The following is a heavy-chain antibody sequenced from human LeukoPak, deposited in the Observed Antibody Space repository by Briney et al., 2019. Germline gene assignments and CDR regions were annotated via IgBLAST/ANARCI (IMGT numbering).Heavy chain of an antibody. CDR3: ARGFRYCSSTSCFTDGFDP. CDR2: IYYSGST. J-gene: IGHJ5*02. V-gene: IGHV4-30-4*01. D-gene: IGHD2-2*02. Sequence: SQTLSLTCTASGGSISSGDYYWSWIRQPPGKGLEWIGYIYYSGSTYYNPSLKSRVTISVDTSKNQFSLKLSSVTAADTAVYYCARGFRYCSSTSCFTDGFDPWGQGTLVTVSS. CDR1: GGSISSGDYY.